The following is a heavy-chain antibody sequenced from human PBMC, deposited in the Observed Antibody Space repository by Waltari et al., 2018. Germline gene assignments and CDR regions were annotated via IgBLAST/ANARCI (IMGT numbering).Heavy chain of an antibody. D-gene: IGHD2-15*01. Sequence: QVQLVQSGAEVKKPGSSVKVSCKASGGTFSSYAISWVRQAPGQGLEWMGGIIPIFGTANYAQKFQGRVTITADESTSTAYMELSSLRSEDTAVYYCARALRCSGGSCYSNDAFDIWGQGTMVTVSS. CDR3: ARALRCSGGSCYSNDAFDI. J-gene: IGHJ3*02. CDR1: GGTFSSYA. V-gene: IGHV1-69*13. CDR2: IIPIFGTA.